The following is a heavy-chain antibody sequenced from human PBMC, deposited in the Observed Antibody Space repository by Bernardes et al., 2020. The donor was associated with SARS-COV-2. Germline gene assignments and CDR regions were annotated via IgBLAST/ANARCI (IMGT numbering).Heavy chain of an antibody. V-gene: IGHV3-30*03. Sequence: GGSLRLSCAALEFTFSTYGMHWVRKAPGKGLEWVELISNDGSNKYYADSVKGRFTISRDNAKNTLFLQVNSLRAEDTALYYCATTRNDYGDIVDHFQYWGQGTLVSVSS. D-gene: IGHD4-17*01. CDR2: ISNDGSNK. CDR3: ATTRNDYGDIVDHFQY. J-gene: IGHJ1*01. CDR1: EFTFSTYG.